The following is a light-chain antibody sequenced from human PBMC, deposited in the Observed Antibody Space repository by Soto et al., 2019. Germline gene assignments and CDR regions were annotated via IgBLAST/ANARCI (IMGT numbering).Light chain of an antibody. Sequence: EIVLTQSPGTLSLSPGERATLSCRASQSIPNNYLAWYQQKPGQAPGLLIDDASSRASGIPDRFSGSGSGTDFTLTISSLEPEDFAVYSCLQCATLPLTFGQGTKVDFK. CDR1: QSIPNNY. V-gene: IGKV3-20*01. CDR3: LQCATLPLT. J-gene: IGKJ1*01. CDR2: DAS.